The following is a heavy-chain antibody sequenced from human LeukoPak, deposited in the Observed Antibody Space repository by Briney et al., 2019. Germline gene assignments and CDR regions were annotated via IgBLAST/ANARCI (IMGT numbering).Heavy chain of an antibody. J-gene: IGHJ6*02. CDR1: GYTFTGYY. CDR2: INPNSGGT. V-gene: IGHV1-2*04. Sequence: ASVKVSCKASGYTFTGYYMHWVRQAPGQGLEWMGWINPNSGGTNYARKFQGWVTMTRDTSISTAYMELSRLRSDDTAVYYCARDGGSGSYYVYGMDVWGQGTTVTVSS. D-gene: IGHD3-10*01. CDR3: ARDGGSGSYYVYGMDV.